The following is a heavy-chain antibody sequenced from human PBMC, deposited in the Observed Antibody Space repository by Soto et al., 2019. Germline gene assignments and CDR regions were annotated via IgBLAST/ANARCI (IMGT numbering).Heavy chain of an antibody. CDR2: INHSGST. V-gene: IGHV4-34*01. J-gene: IGHJ5*02. D-gene: IGHD6-13*01. Sequence: KPSETLSLTCAVYGGSFSGYYWSWIRQPPGKGLEWIGEINHSGSTNYNPSLKSRVTISVDTSKNQFSLKLSSVTAADTAVYYCARGEGIAAAGTSDWFDPWGQGTLVTVSS. CDR1: GGSFSGYY. CDR3: ARGEGIAAAGTSDWFDP.